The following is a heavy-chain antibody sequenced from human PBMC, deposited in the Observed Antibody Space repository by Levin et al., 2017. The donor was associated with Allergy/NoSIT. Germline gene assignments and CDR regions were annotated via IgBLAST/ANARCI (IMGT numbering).Heavy chain of an antibody. CDR1: GFTFPSYD. CDR3: ARARRFNYYNGMDV. Sequence: LSLTCAASGFTFPSYDMHWARQVPGKGLEWVSAIGTDGDTYYPVSVKGRFTISRENAKNSVYLQMNNLRAGDTAVYYCARARRFNYYNGMDVWGQGTTVTVSS. D-gene: IGHD3-16*01. V-gene: IGHV3-13*01. CDR2: IGTDGDT. J-gene: IGHJ6*02.